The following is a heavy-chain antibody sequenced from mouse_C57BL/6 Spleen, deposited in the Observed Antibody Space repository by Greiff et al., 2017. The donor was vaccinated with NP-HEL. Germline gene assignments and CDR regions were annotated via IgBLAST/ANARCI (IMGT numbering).Heavy chain of an antibody. J-gene: IGHJ3*01. CDR2: IYPRSGST. CDR1: GYTFTSYG. Sequence: VQLQQSGAELARPGASVKLSCKASGYTFTSYGISWVKQRTGQGLEWIGEIYPRSGSTYYNEKFKGKATLTAAKSSSTAYMELRSLTSEDSAVYFSASGSSGYGFAYWGQGTLVTVSA. V-gene: IGHV1-81*01. CDR3: ASGSSGYGFAY. D-gene: IGHD3-2*02.